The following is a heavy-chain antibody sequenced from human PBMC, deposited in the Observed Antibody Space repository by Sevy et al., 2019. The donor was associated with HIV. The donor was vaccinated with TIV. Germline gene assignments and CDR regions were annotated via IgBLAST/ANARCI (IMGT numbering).Heavy chain of an antibody. Sequence: VSVNVSCKVSGYTLTELSMHWVRQAPGKGLEWMGGFDPEDGETIYVQKFQGRVTMTEDTSTDTAYMELSSLRSEDTAVYYCATVVWSGHSGGFDYRGQGTLVTVSS. D-gene: IGHD3-3*01. CDR2: FDPEDGET. J-gene: IGHJ4*02. V-gene: IGHV1-24*01. CDR1: GYTLTELS. CDR3: ATVVWSGHSGGFDY.